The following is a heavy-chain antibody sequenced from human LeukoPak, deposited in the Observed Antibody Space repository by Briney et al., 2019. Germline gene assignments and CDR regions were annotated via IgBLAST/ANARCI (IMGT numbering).Heavy chain of an antibody. CDR3: ARDKGKMVRGVNHWFDP. Sequence: GGSLRLSCAASGFTFSSYGMHWVRQAPGKGLEWVAVIWYDGSNKYYADSVKGRFTISRDNSKNTLYLQMNSLRAEDTAVYYCARDKGKMVRGVNHWFDPWGQRTLVTVSS. J-gene: IGHJ5*02. V-gene: IGHV3-33*01. CDR1: GFTFSSYG. D-gene: IGHD3-10*01. CDR2: IWYDGSNK.